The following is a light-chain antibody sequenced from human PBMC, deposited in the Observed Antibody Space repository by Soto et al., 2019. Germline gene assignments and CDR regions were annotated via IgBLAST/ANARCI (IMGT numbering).Light chain of an antibody. CDR1: SRDVGGYNY. J-gene: IGLJ1*01. CDR2: EVT. CDR3: SSYTSSTAYG. V-gene: IGLV2-14*01. Sequence: ALTQPASVSWSPGQSITISCTGTSRDVGGYNYVSWYQLHPGKAPKLILYEVTNRPSGVSDRFSGSKSGNTASLTISGLQAEDEADYYCSSYTSSTAYGFGTGTKV.